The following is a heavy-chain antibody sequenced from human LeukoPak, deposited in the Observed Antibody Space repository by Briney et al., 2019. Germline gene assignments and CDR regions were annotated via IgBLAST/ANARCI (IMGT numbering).Heavy chain of an antibody. D-gene: IGHD6-19*01. CDR1: GGTFSSYA. CDR3: AKAHPAVAGTMLLGY. Sequence: ASVKVSCKASGGTFSSYAMSWVRQAPGKGLEWVSAISGSGGSTYYADSVKGRFTISRDNSKNTLYLQMNSLRAEDTAVYYCAKAHPAVAGTMLLGYWGQGTLVTVSS. V-gene: IGHV3-23*01. J-gene: IGHJ4*02. CDR2: ISGSGGST.